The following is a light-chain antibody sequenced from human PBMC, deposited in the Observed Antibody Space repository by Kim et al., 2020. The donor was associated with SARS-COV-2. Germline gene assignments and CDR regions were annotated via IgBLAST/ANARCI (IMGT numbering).Light chain of an antibody. CDR2: DVS. CDR1: QSLSSH. J-gene: IGKJ5*01. Sequence: EVVLTQSPATLSLSPGERATLSCRASQSLSSHLAWYQQKPGQPPRLLIYDVSNRATGIPARFSGSGSGTDFTLTINSLEPEDFAVYYCQQRSIWPPITFGQGTRLEIK. CDR3: QQRSIWPPIT. V-gene: IGKV3-11*01.